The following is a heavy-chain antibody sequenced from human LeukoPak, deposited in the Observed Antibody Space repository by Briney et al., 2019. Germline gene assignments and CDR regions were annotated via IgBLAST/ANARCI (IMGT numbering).Heavy chain of an antibody. V-gene: IGHV1-8*01. Sequence: ASVKVSCKASGYIFTSYDINWVRQATGQGLEWMGWMNPNSGNTGYAQKFQGRVTMTRNTSISTAYMELSSLRSEDTAVYYCARGRERGTTYDYWGQGTLVTVSS. CDR1: GYIFTSYD. D-gene: IGHD2/OR15-2a*01. J-gene: IGHJ4*02. CDR3: ARGRERGTTYDY. CDR2: MNPNSGNT.